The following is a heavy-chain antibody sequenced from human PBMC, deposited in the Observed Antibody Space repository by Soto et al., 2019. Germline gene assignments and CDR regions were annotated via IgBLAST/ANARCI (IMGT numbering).Heavy chain of an antibody. CDR1: GGTLTNFINYP. Sequence: QVQLVQSGAEGMQPGSSVKVSCKPSGGTLTNFINYPINWVRQSPGQGLEWMGGIVPNIGTVNYAQKFQGRVTMTADKYTGTVYMELSSLRSDDSALYYCARRNTAGFLRYFDNWGQGTLVTVSS. CDR2: IVPNIGTV. J-gene: IGHJ4*02. D-gene: IGHD6-19*01. V-gene: IGHV1-69*06. CDR3: ARRNTAGFLRYFDN.